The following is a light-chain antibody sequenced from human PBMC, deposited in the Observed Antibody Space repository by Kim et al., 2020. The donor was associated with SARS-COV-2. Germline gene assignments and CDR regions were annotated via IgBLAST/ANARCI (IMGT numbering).Light chain of an antibody. J-gene: IGLJ3*02. CDR1: RSTIGMYT. V-gene: IGLV1-44*01. CDR3: AAWEDSLNAWV. CDR2: SIN. Sequence: SYSGSRSTIGMYTVNRYPQLPGTAPKLLIYSINQRPSGVPDRFSVSKSGTSASLAISGLQSEDEADYYCAAWEDSLNAWVFGGGTQLTVL.